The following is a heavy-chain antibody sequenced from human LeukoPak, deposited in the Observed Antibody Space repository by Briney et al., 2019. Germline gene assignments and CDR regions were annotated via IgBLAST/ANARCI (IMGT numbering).Heavy chain of an antibody. D-gene: IGHD3-3*01. J-gene: IGHJ4*02. CDR2: ISGSSDTT. CDR1: GFTFSNYA. Sequence: GGSLRLSCEASGFTFSNYALTWVRQAPGKGLEWVSAISGSSDTTYDADSVKGRFTISRDNSKNTLYLQMNSLRVDDTAVYYCAKDEGSGYYAADYWGQGTLVTVSS. CDR3: AKDEGSGYYAADY. V-gene: IGHV3-23*01.